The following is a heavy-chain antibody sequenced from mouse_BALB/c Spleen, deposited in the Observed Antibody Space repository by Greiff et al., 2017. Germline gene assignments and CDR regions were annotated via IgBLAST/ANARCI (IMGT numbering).Heavy chain of an antibody. CDR1: GFTFSSFG. D-gene: IGHD3-1*01. J-gene: IGHJ4*01. V-gene: IGHV5-17*02. CDR3: ARLGSSGYDAMDY. Sequence: EVQLVESGGGLVQPGGSRKLSCAASGFTFSSFGMHWVRQAPEKGLEWVAYISSGSSTIYYADTVKGRFTISRDNPKNTLFLQMTSLRSEDTAMYYCARLGSSGYDAMDYWGQGTSVTVSS. CDR2: ISSGSSTI.